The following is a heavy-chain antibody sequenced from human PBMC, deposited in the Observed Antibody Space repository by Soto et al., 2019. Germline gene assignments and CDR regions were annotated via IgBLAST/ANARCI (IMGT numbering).Heavy chain of an antibody. CDR2: ISAYNGNT. D-gene: IGHD6-19*01. Sequence: VQLVQSGPEVKKPGASVKVSCKASGYTFTSFGITWVRQAPGQGLERMGWISAYNGNTNNPQKVQGRVTMTTDTSTSTDYMELRSLRSDDTAVYYCARDKTVAGPRGPSRSYYDYCGMDVWGQGTTVTVSS. CDR3: ARDKTVAGPRGPSRSYYDYCGMDV. CDR1: GYTFTSFG. V-gene: IGHV1-18*01. J-gene: IGHJ6*01.